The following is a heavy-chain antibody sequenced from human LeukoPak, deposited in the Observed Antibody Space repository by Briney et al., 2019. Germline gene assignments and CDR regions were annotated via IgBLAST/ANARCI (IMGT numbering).Heavy chain of an antibody. CDR1: GDSISNYY. J-gene: IGHJ4*02. Sequence: PSETLSLTCTVSGDSISNYYWSWIRQPAGKGLEWIGHIYTSGSTNYNPSLKSRVTMSVDTSKNQFSLKLESVTAADTAVYYCARVKMSSIPSHDQWGQGTLVTVSS. D-gene: IGHD3-10*01. V-gene: IGHV4-4*07. CDR2: IYTSGST. CDR3: ARVKMSSIPSHDQ.